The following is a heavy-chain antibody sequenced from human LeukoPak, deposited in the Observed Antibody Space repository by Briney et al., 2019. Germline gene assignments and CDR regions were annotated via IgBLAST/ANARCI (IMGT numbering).Heavy chain of an antibody. Sequence: SETLSLTCTVSSGSISGSDYYWCWIRQPPGKGLEWIGSINYSGNTYYDSSLKSRVTISVDTSKNQFSLKLSSVTAADTAVYYCASLGYCSSTSCLNWFDPWGQGTLVTVSS. CDR3: ASLGYCSSTSCLNWFDP. CDR2: INYSGNT. V-gene: IGHV4-39*01. J-gene: IGHJ5*02. CDR1: SGSISGSDYY. D-gene: IGHD2-2*01.